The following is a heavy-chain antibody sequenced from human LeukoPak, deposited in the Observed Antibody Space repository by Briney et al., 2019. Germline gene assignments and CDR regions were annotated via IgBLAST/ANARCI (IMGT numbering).Heavy chain of an antibody. D-gene: IGHD3-22*01. V-gene: IGHV4-59*01. CDR3: ARGLRGYYSDY. J-gene: IGHJ4*02. CDR1: GGSISSYY. CDR2: IYYSGST. Sequence: SETLCLPCTVSGGSISSYYWSWIRQPPGKGLEWLGYIYYSGSTKYNPSLKSRVTISVDTSKNQFSLNLSSVTAADTAVYYCARGLRGYYSDYWGQGTLVTVSS.